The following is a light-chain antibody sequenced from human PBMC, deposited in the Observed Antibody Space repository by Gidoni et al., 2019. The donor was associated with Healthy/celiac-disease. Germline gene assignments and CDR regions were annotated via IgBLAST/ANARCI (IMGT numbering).Light chain of an antibody. CDR1: QDISNY. J-gene: IGKJ3*01. CDR2: DAS. V-gene: IGKV1-33*01. Sequence: DIHTTQSPSSLSASVGDRVTITCQASQDISNYLNWYQQKPGKAPKLLIYDASNLETGVPSRFSGSGSGTDFTFTISSLQPEDIATYYCQQYDNLPPLFTFGPGTKVDIK. CDR3: QQYDNLPPLFT.